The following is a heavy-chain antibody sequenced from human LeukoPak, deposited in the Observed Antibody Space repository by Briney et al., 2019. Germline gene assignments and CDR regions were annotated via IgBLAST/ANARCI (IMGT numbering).Heavy chain of an antibody. CDR2: IKQDGSES. CDR3: AKDSYSKGDY. Sequence: GGSLRLSCAASGFTFSNYWMSWVRQAPGKGLEWVANIKQDGSESNYVGSVKGRFTISRNNAKNSLYLQMNSLRAEDTAVYYCAKDSYSKGDYWGQGTLVTVSS. J-gene: IGHJ4*02. CDR1: GFTFSNYW. V-gene: IGHV3-7*05. D-gene: IGHD4-11*01.